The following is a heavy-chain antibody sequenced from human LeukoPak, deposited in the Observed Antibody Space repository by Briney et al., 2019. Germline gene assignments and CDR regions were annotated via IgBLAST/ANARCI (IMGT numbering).Heavy chain of an antibody. D-gene: IGHD3-22*01. CDR2: ISGSGGST. V-gene: IGHV3-23*01. J-gene: IGHJ4*02. CDR1: GFTFSSYA. Sequence: GGSLRLSCAASGFTFSSYAMSWVRQAPGKGLEWVSAISGSGGSTYYADSVKGRFTISRDNSKNTLYLQMNSLRAEDKAVYYCAKVVVVGYYFDYWGQGTLVTVSS. CDR3: AKVVVVGYYFDY.